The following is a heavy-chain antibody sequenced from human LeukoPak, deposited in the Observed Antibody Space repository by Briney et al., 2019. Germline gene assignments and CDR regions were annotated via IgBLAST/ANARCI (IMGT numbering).Heavy chain of an antibody. J-gene: IGHJ3*02. Sequence: GGSLRLSCATSGFTSTTYWISWVRQAPGKGLEWVANIRKDGKEIDYVDSVKGRFTISSDHAKRSINLQMSSLRVEDTAVYYCASSKRGTYRFDAYDIWGQGTMVTVSS. CDR3: ASSKRGTYRFDAYDI. CDR1: GFTSTTYW. CDR2: IRKDGKEI. V-gene: IGHV3-7*01. D-gene: IGHD3-16*02.